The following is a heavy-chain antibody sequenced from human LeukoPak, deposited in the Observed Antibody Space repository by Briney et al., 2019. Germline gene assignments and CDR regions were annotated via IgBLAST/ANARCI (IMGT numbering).Heavy chain of an antibody. D-gene: IGHD4-23*01. CDR2: IFYSGST. CDR1: SGSSSTSNYY. CDR3: ARSDYGGNTDAFDI. V-gene: IGHV4-39*07. J-gene: IGHJ3*02. Sequence: SETLSLTCTVSSGSSSTSNYYWGWVRQPPGKALEWIGNIFYSGSTYYSPSLKSRVTISVDTSKNQFSLKLSSVTAADTAVYYCARSDYGGNTDAFDIWGQGTMVTVSS.